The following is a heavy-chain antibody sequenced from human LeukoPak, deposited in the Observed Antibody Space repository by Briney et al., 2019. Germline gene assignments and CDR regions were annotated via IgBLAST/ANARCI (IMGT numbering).Heavy chain of an antibody. CDR3: ARRAIAAAGTRGYYYYMDV. CDR2: IYYSGST. D-gene: IGHD6-13*01. Sequence: SETLSLTCTVSGGSISSSSYYWGWLRQPPGKGLEWIGSIYYSGSTYYNPSLKSRVTISVDTSKNQFSLKLSSVTAADTAVYYCARRAIAAAGTRGYYYYMDVWGKGTTVTISS. CDR1: GGSISSSSYY. J-gene: IGHJ6*03. V-gene: IGHV4-39*01.